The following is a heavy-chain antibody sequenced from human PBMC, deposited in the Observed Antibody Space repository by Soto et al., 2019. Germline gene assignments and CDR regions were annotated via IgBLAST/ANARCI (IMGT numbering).Heavy chain of an antibody. CDR1: GGSITSYH. CDR3: ARHTLTVHYFDF. D-gene: IGHD3-16*01. J-gene: IGHJ4*02. V-gene: IGHV4-59*06. CDR2: ISYSGST. Sequence: SETMSLTCVVSGGSITSYHWSWIRQHPGKGLEWIGYISYSGSTYYNPSLKSRVTMSLDTSKNQFSLKLSSVTAADTAVYYCARHTLTVHYFDFWGQGTLVTVSS.